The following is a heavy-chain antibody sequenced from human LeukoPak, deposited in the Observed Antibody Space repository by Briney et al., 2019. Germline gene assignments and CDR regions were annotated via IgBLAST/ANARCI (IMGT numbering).Heavy chain of an antibody. D-gene: IGHD1-26*01. CDR3: TIRGSHIDF. Sequence: GGSLRLSCAASGFTFTYAWMSWVRQAPGKGLEWVGGIKSETDGGTTAYGSPVKGRFTISRDDSKKTLFLQINTLKTEDTAIYYCTIRGSHIDFWGQGTLVTVSS. J-gene: IGHJ4*02. CDR2: IKSETDGGTT. CDR1: GFTFTYAW. V-gene: IGHV3-15*01.